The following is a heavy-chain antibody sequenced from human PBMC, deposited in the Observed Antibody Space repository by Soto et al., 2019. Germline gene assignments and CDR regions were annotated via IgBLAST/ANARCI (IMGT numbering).Heavy chain of an antibody. CDR1: GFTFSSYA. Sequence: GGSLRLSCAASGFTFSSYAMHWVRQAPGKGLEWVAVISYDGSNKYYADSVKGRFTISRDNSKNTLYLQMNSLRAEDTAVYYCAREGFTGGATLFLDYWGQGTLVTVSS. V-gene: IGHV3-30-3*01. CDR3: AREGFTGGATLFLDY. CDR2: ISYDGSNK. J-gene: IGHJ4*02. D-gene: IGHD1-26*01.